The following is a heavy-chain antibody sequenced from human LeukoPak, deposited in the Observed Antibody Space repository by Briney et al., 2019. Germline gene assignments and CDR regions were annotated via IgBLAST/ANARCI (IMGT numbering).Heavy chain of an antibody. CDR3: ATAITETTRHY. J-gene: IGHJ4*02. CDR2: ISAGGVNT. Sequence: PGGSLRLSCAASQFNFNTYAMSWVRQAPGKGLECVSGISAGGVNTFYADSVQGRFTVSRDTSKNTLYLQMNRLRVEDTAVYYCATAITETTRHYWGQGTLVTVSS. D-gene: IGHD1-7*01. CDR1: QFNFNTYA. V-gene: IGHV3-23*01.